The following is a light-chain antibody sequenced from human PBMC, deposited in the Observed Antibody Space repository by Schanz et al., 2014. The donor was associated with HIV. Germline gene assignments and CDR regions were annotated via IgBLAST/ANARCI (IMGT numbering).Light chain of an antibody. CDR1: SSDVGSYNL. CDR3: GSYSSGDSHWV. CDR2: EVS. Sequence: QSVLTQPASVSGSPGQSITISCTGTSSDVGSYNLVSWYQQHPGKAPKLMIYEVSKRPSGVPDRFSGSKSGNTASLTISGLQAEDEADYYCGSYSSGDSHWVFGGGTKLTVL. V-gene: IGLV2-14*02. J-gene: IGLJ3*02.